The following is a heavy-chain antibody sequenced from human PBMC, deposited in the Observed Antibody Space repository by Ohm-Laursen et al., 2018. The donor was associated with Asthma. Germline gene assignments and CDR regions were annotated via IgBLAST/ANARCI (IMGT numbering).Heavy chain of an antibody. D-gene: IGHD7-27*01. Sequence: TLSLTCSVSGGSISSGHYYRTWIRQHPGKGLEWIGNIHYSGSTYYNPSLKSRVTISVDTSKNQFSLKLSSVTAADTAVYYCAGERLGVRWYFDLWGRGTLVTVSS. J-gene: IGHJ2*01. V-gene: IGHV4-31*03. CDR2: IHYSGST. CDR1: GGSISSGHYY. CDR3: AGERLGVRWYFDL.